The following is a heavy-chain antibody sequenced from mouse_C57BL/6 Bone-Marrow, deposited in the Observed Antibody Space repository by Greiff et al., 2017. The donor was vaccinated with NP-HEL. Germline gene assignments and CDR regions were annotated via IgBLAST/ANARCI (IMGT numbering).Heavy chain of an antibody. Sequence: VQLQQSGTVLARPGASVKMSCKTSGYTFTSYWMHWVKQRPGQGLEWIGAIYPGNSDTSYNQKFKGKAKLTAVTSASTAYMELSSLTNEDSAVYYCRLITTVVAPYFDYWGKGTTLTVSS. D-gene: IGHD1-1*01. CDR2: IYPGNSDT. CDR3: RLITTVVAPYFDY. CDR1: GYTFTSYW. V-gene: IGHV1-5*01. J-gene: IGHJ2*01.